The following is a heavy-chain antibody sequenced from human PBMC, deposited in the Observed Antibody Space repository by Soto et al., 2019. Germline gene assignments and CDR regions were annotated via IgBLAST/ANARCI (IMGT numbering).Heavy chain of an antibody. CDR3: ARYDSSGCYDPHWFDP. Sequence: ASVKVSCKASGYTFTSYGISWVRQAPGQGLEWMGWISAYNGNTNYAQKLQGRVTMTTDTSTSTAYMELRSLRSDDTAVYYCARYDSSGCYDPHWFDPWGQGTLVTVSS. V-gene: IGHV1-18*01. CDR1: GYTFTSYG. CDR2: ISAYNGNT. D-gene: IGHD6-19*01. J-gene: IGHJ5*02.